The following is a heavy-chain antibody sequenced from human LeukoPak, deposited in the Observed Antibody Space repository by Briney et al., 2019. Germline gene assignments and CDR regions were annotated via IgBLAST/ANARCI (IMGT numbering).Heavy chain of an antibody. V-gene: IGHV3-66*01. CDR2: IYSGGST. D-gene: IGHD2-15*01. Sequence: PGESLRLSCAASGFTVSSNYMSWVRQPPGKGLEWVSVIYSGGSTYYADSVKGRFTISRDNSKNTVYLQMNSLRADDTAVYYCARDTGAYCSVRSCMGWFGPWGQGTLVTVSS. CDR3: ARDTGAYCSVRSCMGWFGP. CDR1: GFTVSSNY. J-gene: IGHJ5*02.